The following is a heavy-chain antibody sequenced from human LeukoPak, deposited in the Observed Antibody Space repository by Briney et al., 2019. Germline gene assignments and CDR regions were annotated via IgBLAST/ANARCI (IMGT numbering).Heavy chain of an antibody. CDR1: GFTFSNYG. J-gene: IGHJ4*02. Sequence: RGSLRLSCAASGFTFSNYGIHWVRQAPGKGLEWVTAISYNGSLKYYADSVRGRFTISRDNSKNTLYLQMNSLRTDDTAVYYCARVSLERQLWLPFDYWGQGTLVTVSS. CDR3: ARVSLERQLWLPFDY. CDR2: ISYNGSLK. D-gene: IGHD5-18*01. V-gene: IGHV3-30*03.